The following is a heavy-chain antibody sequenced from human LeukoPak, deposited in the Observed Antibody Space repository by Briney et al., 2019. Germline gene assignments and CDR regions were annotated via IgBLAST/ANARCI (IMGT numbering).Heavy chain of an antibody. CDR2: ISANGINT. CDR3: AKDLHGAFDY. CDR1: GVSFSIYG. D-gene: IGHD3-10*01. J-gene: IGHJ4*02. V-gene: IGHV3-23*01. Sequence: GGSLRLSCAASGVSFSIYGMSWVRQAPGKGLHWLSAISANGINTYYADSVKGRFTISGDNSKNTLYLHMHSLRADDTALYYCAKDLHGAFDYWGQGILVTVSS.